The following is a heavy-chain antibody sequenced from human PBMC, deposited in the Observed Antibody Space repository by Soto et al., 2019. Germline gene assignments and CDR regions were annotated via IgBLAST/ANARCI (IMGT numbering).Heavy chain of an antibody. D-gene: IGHD1-26*01. CDR3: ARQVGPYWFDP. CDR2: IWYDGSNK. Sequence: GGSLRLSCAASGFTFSSYGMHWVRQAPGKGLEWVAVIWYDGSNKYYADSVKGRFTISRDNSKNTLYLQMNSLRAEDTAVYYCARQVGPYWFDPWGQGTLVTVSS. CDR1: GFTFSSYG. V-gene: IGHV3-33*01. J-gene: IGHJ5*02.